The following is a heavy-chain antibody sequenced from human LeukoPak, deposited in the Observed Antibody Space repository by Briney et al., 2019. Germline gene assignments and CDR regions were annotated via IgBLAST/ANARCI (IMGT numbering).Heavy chain of an antibody. CDR1: GYTLTELS. CDR2: FDPEDGET. J-gene: IGHJ5*02. V-gene: IGHV1-24*01. CDR3: AVNYYGSGSYYHNWFDP. Sequence: ASVKVSCKVSGYTLTELSMHWVRQAPGKGLEWVGGFDPEDGETIYAQKFQGRVTMTEDTSTDTAYMELSSLRSEDTAVYYCAVNYYGSGSYYHNWFDPWGQGTLVTVSS. D-gene: IGHD3-10*01.